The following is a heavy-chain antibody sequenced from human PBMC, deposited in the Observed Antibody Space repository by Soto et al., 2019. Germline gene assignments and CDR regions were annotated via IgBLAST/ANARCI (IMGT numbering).Heavy chain of an antibody. Sequence: GGSLRLSCAASGFTFSSYWMSWVRQAPGKGLEWVANIKQDGSEKYNVDFVKGRFTISRDNAKNSLYLQMNSLRVEDTAVYYCARDRGSSGWSAYYFDYWGQGTLVTVSS. CDR3: ARDRGSSGWSAYYFDY. D-gene: IGHD6-19*01. CDR2: IKQDGSEK. J-gene: IGHJ4*02. V-gene: IGHV3-7*01. CDR1: GFTFSSYW.